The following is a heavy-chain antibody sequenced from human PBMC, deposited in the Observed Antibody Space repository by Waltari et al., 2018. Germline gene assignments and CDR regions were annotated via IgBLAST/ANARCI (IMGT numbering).Heavy chain of an antibody. CDR1: GSTFGAYT. Sequence: DVQLVESGGGLVRPGGSVRLSCEASGSTFGAYTFNWVRQPPGKGLEWLSSISSRGTYIYYKDSVKGRFIIPRDNTKNSLYLQMDGLRADDTAVYYCARSGRQENWFDPWGQGILVTVSS. CDR2: ISSRGTYI. J-gene: IGHJ5*02. D-gene: IGHD2-15*01. V-gene: IGHV3-21*02. CDR3: ARSGRQENWFDP.